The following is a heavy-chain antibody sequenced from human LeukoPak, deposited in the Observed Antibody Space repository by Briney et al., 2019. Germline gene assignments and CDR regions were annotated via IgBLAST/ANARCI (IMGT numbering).Heavy chain of an antibody. CDR2: ISGTGGST. Sequence: GGSLRLSCAASGFTFSTYAMTWVRQAPGKGLEWVSLISGTGGSTYYADSVKDRFTISRDNSKNTLYLQMNSLRAEDTAVYYCARSLRVRGVPDYMDVWGKGTTVTISS. CDR3: ARSLRVRGVPDYMDV. CDR1: GFTFSTYA. V-gene: IGHV3-23*01. J-gene: IGHJ6*03. D-gene: IGHD3-10*01.